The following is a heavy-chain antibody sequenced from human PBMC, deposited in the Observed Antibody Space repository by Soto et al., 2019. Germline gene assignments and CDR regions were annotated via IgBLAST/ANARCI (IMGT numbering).Heavy chain of an antibody. CDR3: AKPPDIVATTFYSCGLDV. V-gene: IGHV3-23*01. CDR2: ISGSGGTT. Sequence: EVQLLESGGGLVQPGGSLRLSCVVSGFTFSSYAMTWVRQPPGKGLEWVSSISGSGGTTYYADSVKGRFTISRDNSKNTLYLQMNSLRAEDTAIYYCAKPPDIVATTFYSCGLDVRGQGTAVTVSS. CDR1: GFTFSSYA. D-gene: IGHD5-12*01. J-gene: IGHJ6*02.